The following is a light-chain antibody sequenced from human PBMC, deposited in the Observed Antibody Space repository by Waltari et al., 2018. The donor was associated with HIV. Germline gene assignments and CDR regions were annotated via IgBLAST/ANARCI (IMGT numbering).Light chain of an antibody. J-gene: IGLJ2*01. V-gene: IGLV3-1*01. CDR1: KLGDKY. CDR2: QDR. CDR3: QAWDINTAHVL. Sequence: SYDLTQPPSVSVSPGQTASITCSGDKLGDKYASWYQQKAGQSPVLVIFQDRQRPSGTPDRFSGSNAGNTATLTISGTQAMDEADYYCQAWDINTAHVLFGGGTKVTVL.